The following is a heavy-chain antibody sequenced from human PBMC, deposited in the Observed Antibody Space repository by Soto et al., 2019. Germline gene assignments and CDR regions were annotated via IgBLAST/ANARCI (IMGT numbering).Heavy chain of an antibody. CDR1: GYIFTKHG. J-gene: IGHJ4*02. CDR2: ISAHNGNT. Sequence: QVQLVQSGAELKEPGASVKVSCKASGYIFTKHGISWVRQAPGQGLEWMGWISAHNGNTNYAQNLQDRITVTTDTSTSTAHMELRSLRPEDTAIYYCARVYGYGYGHFDFWGQGSLVTVSS. V-gene: IGHV1-18*01. D-gene: IGHD5-18*01. CDR3: ARVYGYGYGHFDF.